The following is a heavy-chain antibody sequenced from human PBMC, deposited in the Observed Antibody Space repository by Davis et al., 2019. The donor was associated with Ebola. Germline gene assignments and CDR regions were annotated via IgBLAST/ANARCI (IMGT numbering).Heavy chain of an antibody. V-gene: IGHV1-69*13. D-gene: IGHD4-17*01. CDR3: ARAAVTPLVVAPREYYFYSYMDV. CDR1: GDTFTSDA. Sequence: SVKVSCKASGDTFTSDAITWVRQAPGQGLEWMGGIIPFYGTTNYAQKFQGRVTIIADESTTTAYMELSNLRSEDTAVYFCARAAVTPLVVAPREYYFYSYMDVWGIGTMVTVSS. J-gene: IGHJ6*03. CDR2: IIPFYGTT.